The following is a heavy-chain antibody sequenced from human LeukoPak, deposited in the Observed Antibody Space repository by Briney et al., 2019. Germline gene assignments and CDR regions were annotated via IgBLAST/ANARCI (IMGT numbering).Heavy chain of an antibody. J-gene: IGHJ4*02. CDR2: IIPIFGTA. V-gene: IGHV1-69*06. D-gene: IGHD3-10*01. CDR3: VRTPRGSNLDY. CDR1: GGTFSSYA. Sequence: ASVKVSCKASGGTFSSYAISWVRQAPGQGLEWMGGIIPIFGTANYAQKFQGRVTITADKSTSTAYMELSSLRSEDTAVYFCVRTPRGSNLDYWGQGTQVTVSS.